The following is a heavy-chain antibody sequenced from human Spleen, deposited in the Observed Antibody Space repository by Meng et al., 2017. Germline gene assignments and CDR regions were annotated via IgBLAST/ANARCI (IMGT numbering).Heavy chain of an antibody. D-gene: IGHD1-14*01. Sequence: SETLSLTCTVSGGSISSYYWSWIRQPAGKGLEWIGRIYTSGSTNYNPSLKSRVTMSVDTSKNQFSLRLSSVTAADTAVYYCARDGLTLLAFDIWGQGTMVTVSS. CDR2: IYTSGST. CDR1: GGSISSYY. CDR3: ARDGLTLLAFDI. J-gene: IGHJ3*02. V-gene: IGHV4-4*07.